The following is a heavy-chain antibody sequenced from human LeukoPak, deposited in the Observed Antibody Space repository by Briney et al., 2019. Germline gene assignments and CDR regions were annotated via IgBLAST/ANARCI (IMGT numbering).Heavy chain of an antibody. CDR1: GGSISSYY. J-gene: IGHJ3*02. CDR2: IYSSGST. D-gene: IGHD2-21*02. Sequence: SETLSLTCTVSGGSISSYYWNWIRQPPGKGLEWIGYIYSSGSTSYNPSLKSRVTISLDTSKNQFSLKLNSVTAADTAVYYCARESEHCGADCPGAFDIWGQGTMVTVSS. V-gene: IGHV4-59*01. CDR3: ARESEHCGADCPGAFDI.